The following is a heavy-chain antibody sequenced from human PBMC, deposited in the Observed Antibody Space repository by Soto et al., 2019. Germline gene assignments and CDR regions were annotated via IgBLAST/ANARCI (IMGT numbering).Heavy chain of an antibody. D-gene: IGHD2-8*01. Sequence: ASVKVSCKVSGYTLTELSMHWVRQAPGKGLEWMGGFDPEDGETIYAQKFQGRVTMTEDTSTDTAYMELSSLRSEDTAVYYCATGNTCTNGVYKEDAFDIWGQGTMVTVSS. V-gene: IGHV1-24*01. CDR3: ATGNTCTNGVYKEDAFDI. J-gene: IGHJ3*02. CDR1: GYTLTELS. CDR2: FDPEDGET.